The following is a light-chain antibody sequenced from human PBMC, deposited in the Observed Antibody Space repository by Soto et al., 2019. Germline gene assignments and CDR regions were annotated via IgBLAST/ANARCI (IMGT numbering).Light chain of an antibody. J-gene: IGKJ2*01. CDR2: DAS. Sequence: EIVLTQSPATLSLSPGERATLSCRASQSVSSYLAWYQQKPGQAPRLLIYDASNRATGIPARFSGGGSGTDSTLTISSLEPEDFAVYYCQQRSNWPPATFGQGTKLELK. CDR1: QSVSSY. CDR3: QQRSNWPPAT. V-gene: IGKV3-11*01.